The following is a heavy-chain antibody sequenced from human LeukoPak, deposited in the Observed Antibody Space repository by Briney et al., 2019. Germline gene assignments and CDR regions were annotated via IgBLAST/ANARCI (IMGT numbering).Heavy chain of an antibody. V-gene: IGHV3-23*01. J-gene: IGHJ4*02. CDR2: ISVSGNT. Sequence: PGGSLRLSCAASGFTLSSYAMSWVRQGPGKGLEWVSAISVSGNTYHADSVKGRFTISRDNAKNTLYLQMNSLRAEDTAVYYCARARYSSSWYPPYFDYWGQGTLVTVSS. D-gene: IGHD6-13*01. CDR3: ARARYSSSWYPPYFDY. CDR1: GFTLSSYA.